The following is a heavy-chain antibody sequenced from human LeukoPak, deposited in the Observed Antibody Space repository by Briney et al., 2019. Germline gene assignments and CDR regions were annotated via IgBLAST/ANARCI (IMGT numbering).Heavy chain of an antibody. CDR1: GFTFSSYA. CDR3: AKDRSPYYYDSSGYTFDY. J-gene: IGHJ4*02. Sequence: GGSLRLSCAASGFTFSSYAMSWVRQAPGKGLEWVSAISGSGGSTYYADSVKGRFTISRDNSKSTLYLQMNSLRAEDTAVYYCAKDRSPYYYDSSGYTFDYWGQGTLVTVSS. D-gene: IGHD3-22*01. CDR2: ISGSGGST. V-gene: IGHV3-23*01.